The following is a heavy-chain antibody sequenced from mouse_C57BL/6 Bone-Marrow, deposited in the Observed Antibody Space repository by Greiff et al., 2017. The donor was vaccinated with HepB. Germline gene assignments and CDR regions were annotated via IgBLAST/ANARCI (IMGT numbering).Heavy chain of an antibody. D-gene: IGHD2-3*01. J-gene: IGHJ3*01. CDR2: ISDGGSYT. CDR1: GFTFSSYA. V-gene: IGHV5-4*01. CDR3: ARDRDGYLLAY. Sequence: KLVESGGGLVKPGGSLKLSCAASGFTFSSYAMSWVRQTPEKRLEWVATISDGGSYTYYPDNVKGRFTISRDNAKNNLYLQMSHLKSEDTAMYYCARDRDGYLLAYWGQGTLVTVSA.